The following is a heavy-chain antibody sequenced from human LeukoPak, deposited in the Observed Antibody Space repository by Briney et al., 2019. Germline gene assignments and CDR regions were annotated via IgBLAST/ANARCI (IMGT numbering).Heavy chain of an antibody. CDR2: INHSGST. CDR1: GGSFSGYY. J-gene: IGHJ4*02. V-gene: IGHV4-34*01. CDR3: ASYYGDY. Sequence: SETLSLTCAVYGGSFSGYYWSWIRQPPGKGLEWIGEINHSGSTNYNPSLKSRVTTSVDTSKNQFSLKLSSVTAAGTAVYYCASYYGDYWGQGTLVTVSS.